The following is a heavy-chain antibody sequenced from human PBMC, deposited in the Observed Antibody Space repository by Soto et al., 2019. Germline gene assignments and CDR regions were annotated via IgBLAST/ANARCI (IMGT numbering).Heavy chain of an antibody. CDR3: ARATYCGGDCYEAYYFDY. CDR1: RGTFSSYA. Sequence: QVQLVQSGAEVKKPGSSVKVSCKASRGTFSSYAISWVRQAPGQGLEWMGGIIPIFGTANYAQKFQGRVTITADESTSTAYMELSSLRSEDTAVYYCARATYCGGDCYEAYYFDYWGQGTLVTVSS. CDR2: IIPIFGTA. D-gene: IGHD2-21*02. V-gene: IGHV1-69*01. J-gene: IGHJ4*02.